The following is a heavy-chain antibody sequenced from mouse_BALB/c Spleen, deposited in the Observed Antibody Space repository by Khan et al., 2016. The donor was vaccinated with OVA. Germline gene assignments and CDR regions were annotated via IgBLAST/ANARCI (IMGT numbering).Heavy chain of an antibody. CDR2: INPNIGYT. Sequence: VRLQQSGPELVKPGASVKIPCKASGYTFTDYNIDWVKQSHGKSLEWIGDINPNIGYTIYNQKFKGKATLTVDKSSSTAYMELRSLTSKDTAVYYCTSSRYGMYGYWGQGTALTVSS. D-gene: IGHD2-10*02. CDR1: GYTFTDYN. V-gene: IGHV1-18*01. J-gene: IGHJ2*01. CDR3: TSSRYGMYGY.